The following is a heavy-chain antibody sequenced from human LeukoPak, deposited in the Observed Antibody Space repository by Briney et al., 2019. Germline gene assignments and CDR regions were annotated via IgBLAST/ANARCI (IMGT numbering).Heavy chain of an antibody. D-gene: IGHD4-17*01. CDR1: RFPFSDYY. Sequence: PGGSLRLSCAASRFPFSDYYMSWIRQAPGKGLEWVSYISSSSSYTNYADSVKGRFTISRDNAKKALYLQMNSLRAEDTAVYYCASHDYGDYEARVLFDYWGQGTLVTVSS. CDR2: ISSSSSYT. V-gene: IGHV3-11*06. J-gene: IGHJ4*02. CDR3: ASHDYGDYEARVLFDY.